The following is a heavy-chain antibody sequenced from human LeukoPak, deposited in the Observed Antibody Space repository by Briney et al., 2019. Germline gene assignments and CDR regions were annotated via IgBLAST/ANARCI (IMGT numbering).Heavy chain of an antibody. V-gene: IGHV3-74*01. D-gene: IGHD3-22*01. CDR1: GFTFSSYW. CDR3: ARDPSHYYDRSGCYD. J-gene: IGHJ4*02. CDR2: INTDGSST. Sequence: GGSLRLSCAVSGFTFSSYWMHCVRQAPGKGLVWVSRINTDGSSTSYADSVKGRFTISRDNAKNTLYLQMNSLRAEDTAVYYCARDPSHYYDRSGCYDWGQGTLVTVSS.